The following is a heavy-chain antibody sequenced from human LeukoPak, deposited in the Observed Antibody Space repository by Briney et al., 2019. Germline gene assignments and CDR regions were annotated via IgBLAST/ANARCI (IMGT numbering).Heavy chain of an antibody. CDR3: ARGLRGATNAFDI. D-gene: IGHD1-26*01. Sequence: PGGSLRLSCAASGFTVSSNYMSWVRQAPGKGLEWVSYISGSSSGIYSADSVRGRFTISRDNAKNSLYLQMKSLSAEDTAVYYCARGLRGATNAFDIWGQGTMVTVSS. CDR2: ISGSSSGI. CDR1: GFTVSSNY. V-gene: IGHV3-11*01. J-gene: IGHJ3*02.